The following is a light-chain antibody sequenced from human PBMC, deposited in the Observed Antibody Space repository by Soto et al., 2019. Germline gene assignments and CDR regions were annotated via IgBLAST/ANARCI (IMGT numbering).Light chain of an antibody. J-gene: IGKJ1*01. V-gene: IGKV3-11*01. CDR1: PSVTSN. CDR3: QQRSNWPWT. Sequence: IVLTQSPATLSLAPGERATRSCRASPSVTSNLAWYQQALGQAPRLLIYDASNRAAGIPARFSGSGSGTDFTLTISSLEPEDFAVYYCQQRSNWPWTFGQGTKVDIK. CDR2: DAS.